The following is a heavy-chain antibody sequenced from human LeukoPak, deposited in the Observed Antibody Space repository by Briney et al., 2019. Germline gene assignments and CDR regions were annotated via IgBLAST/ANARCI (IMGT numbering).Heavy chain of an antibody. CDR2: INPNSGGT. CDR1: GYTFTGYY. D-gene: IGHD3-22*01. J-gene: IGHJ5*02. V-gene: IGHV1-2*02. CDR3: ARAIIYDSSEFDP. Sequence: ASVKVSCKASGYTFTGYYMHWVRQAPGQGLEWMGWINPNSGGTNYAQKFQGRVTMTRDTSISTAYMELSRLRSDDTAVYYCARAIIYDSSEFDPWGQGTLVTVSP.